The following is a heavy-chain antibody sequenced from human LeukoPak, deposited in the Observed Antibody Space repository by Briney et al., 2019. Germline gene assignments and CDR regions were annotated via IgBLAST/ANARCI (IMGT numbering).Heavy chain of an antibody. J-gene: IGHJ4*02. Sequence: GGSLRLSCAASGFTFSSYSMNWVRQAPGKGLEWVSSIRSSSSYIYYANSVKGRFTISRDNAKNSLYLQMNSLRAEDTAVYYCARERGTATDHWGQGTLVTVSS. CDR1: GFTFSSYS. D-gene: IGHD3-16*01. V-gene: IGHV3-21*01. CDR3: ARERGTATDH. CDR2: IRSSSSYI.